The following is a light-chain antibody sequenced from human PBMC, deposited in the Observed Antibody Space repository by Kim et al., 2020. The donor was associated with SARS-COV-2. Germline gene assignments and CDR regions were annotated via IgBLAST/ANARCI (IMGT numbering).Light chain of an antibody. CDR1: SGHSSYA. V-gene: IGLV4-69*01. Sequence: SVKLTCTLSSGHSSYAIAWHQQQPEKGPRYLMKLNSDGSHRKGDGIPDRFSGSSSGAERYLTITSLQSEDEADYYCQTWGTGIRVFGGGTKVTVL. J-gene: IGLJ3*02. CDR2: LNSDGSH. CDR3: QTWGTGIRV.